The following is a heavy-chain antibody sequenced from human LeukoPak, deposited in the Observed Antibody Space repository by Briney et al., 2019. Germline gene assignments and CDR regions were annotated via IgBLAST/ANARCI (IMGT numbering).Heavy chain of an antibody. V-gene: IGHV4-39*01. D-gene: IGHD1-26*01. J-gene: IGHJ4*02. Sequence: PSETLSLTCTVSGGSISSSSDYWGWIRQPPGKGLEWIGYIYNTGSTNYNPSLKSRVTMSVDTSKNQISLKLSSVTAADTAVYYCARQPSGSPGDYWGQGTLVTVSS. CDR3: ARQPSGSPGDY. CDR1: GGSISSSSDY. CDR2: IYNTGST.